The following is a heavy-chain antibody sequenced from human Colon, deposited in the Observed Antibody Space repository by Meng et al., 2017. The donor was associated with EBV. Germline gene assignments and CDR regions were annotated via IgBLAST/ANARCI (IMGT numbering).Heavy chain of an antibody. Sequence: QVQLQEDGPGLVKPSQTLSLTCTVSGGSISSGGYYWSWIRQHPGKGLEWIGYIYYSGSTYYNPSLKSRVTISIDTSKNQFSLKLSSVTAADTAVYYCARGPSRWLQFSFDYWGQGTLVTVSS. CDR3: ARGPSRWLQFSFDY. CDR2: IYYSGST. CDR1: GGSISSGGYY. D-gene: IGHD5-24*01. V-gene: IGHV4-31*03. J-gene: IGHJ4*02.